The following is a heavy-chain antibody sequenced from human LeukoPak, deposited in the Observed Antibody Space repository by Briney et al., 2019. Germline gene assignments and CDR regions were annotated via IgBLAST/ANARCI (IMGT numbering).Heavy chain of an antibody. V-gene: IGHV3-48*01. Sequence: PGGSLRLSCAASGFTFSSYSMNWVRQAPGKGLEWVSYISSSSSTIYYADSVKGRFTISRDNAKNSLYLQMNSLRAEDTAVYYCARAYCSGSSCSTDDYDDYWGQGTLVTVSS. J-gene: IGHJ4*02. CDR3: ARAYCSGSSCSTDDYDDY. CDR2: ISSSSSTI. CDR1: GFTFSSYS. D-gene: IGHD2-15*01.